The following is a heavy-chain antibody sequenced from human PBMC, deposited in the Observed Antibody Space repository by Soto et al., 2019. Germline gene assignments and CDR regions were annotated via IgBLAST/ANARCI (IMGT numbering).Heavy chain of an antibody. CDR2: IYPGDSDT. J-gene: IGHJ4*02. CDR3: ATGGYCSSTSCYNFFDY. D-gene: IGHD2-2*02. Sequence: XESVKISFQCSGYIFTTYWIGWVRQIPGKGLEWMGIIYPGDSDTRYSPSFQGQVTISADKSISTAYLQWSSLKASGTAMYYCATGGYCSSTSCYNFFDYWGQGTLVTVSS. CDR1: GYIFTTYW. V-gene: IGHV5-51*01.